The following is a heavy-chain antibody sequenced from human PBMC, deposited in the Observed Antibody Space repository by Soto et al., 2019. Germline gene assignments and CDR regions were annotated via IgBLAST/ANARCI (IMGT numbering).Heavy chain of an antibody. V-gene: IGHV5-51*01. Sequence: PXDSLKVSWKCSGNSFTSYWIGLVRQMPGKGLEWMGIIYPGDSDTRYSPSFQGQVTISADKSISTAYLQWSSLKASDTAMYYCARLGGYSGYEPYYYYGMDVWGQRTTVTVSS. CDR2: IYPGDSDT. CDR3: ARLGGYSGYEPYYYYGMDV. J-gene: IGHJ6*02. CDR1: GNSFTSYW. D-gene: IGHD5-12*01.